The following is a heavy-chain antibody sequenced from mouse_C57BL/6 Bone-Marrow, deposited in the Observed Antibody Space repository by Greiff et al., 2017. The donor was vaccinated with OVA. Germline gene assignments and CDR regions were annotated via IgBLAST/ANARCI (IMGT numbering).Heavy chain of an antibody. V-gene: IGHV1-69*01. CDR1: GYTFTSYW. CDR2: IDPSDSNT. Sequence: QVQLQQPGAELVMPGASVKLSCKASGYTFTSYWMHWVKQRPGQGLEWIGEIDPSDSNTNYHQKFKGKSTFTVDKSSSTSYMQLSSLTSEDSAVYYCARESSGYVEFAYWGQGTLVTVSA. CDR3: ARESSGYVEFAY. D-gene: IGHD3-2*02. J-gene: IGHJ3*01.